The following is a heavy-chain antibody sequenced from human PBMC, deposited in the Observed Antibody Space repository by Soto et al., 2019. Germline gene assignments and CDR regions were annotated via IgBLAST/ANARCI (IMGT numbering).Heavy chain of an antibody. V-gene: IGHV3-48*01. J-gene: IGHJ6*02. CDR3: ARLLLGYYYGMDV. CDR2: ISSSSSTI. CDR1: GFTFSSYT. D-gene: IGHD2-21*01. Sequence: EVQLVESGGGLVQPGGSLRLSCAASGFTFSSYTMNWVRQAPGKGLEWVSYISSSSSTIYYADSVKGRFTISRDNAKNSLYQQMNSLRAEDTAVYYCARLLLGYYYGMDVWGQGTTVTVSS.